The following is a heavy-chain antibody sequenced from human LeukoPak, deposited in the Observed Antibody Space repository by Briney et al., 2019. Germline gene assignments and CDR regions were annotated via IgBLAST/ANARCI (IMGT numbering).Heavy chain of an antibody. CDR2: INHSGST. J-gene: IGHJ4*02. CDR3: ARADHPRKYSSSWYSFWGEYYFDY. CDR1: GGSFSGYY. Sequence: PSETLSLTCAVYGGSFSGYYWSWIRQPPGKGLEWIGEINHSGSTNYNPSLKSRVTISVDTSKNRFSLKLSSVTAADTAVYYCARADHPRKYSSSWYSFWGEYYFDYWGQGTLVTVSS. D-gene: IGHD6-13*01. V-gene: IGHV4-34*01.